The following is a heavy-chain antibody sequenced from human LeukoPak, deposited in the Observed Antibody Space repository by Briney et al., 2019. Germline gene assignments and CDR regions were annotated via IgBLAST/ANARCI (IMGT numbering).Heavy chain of an antibody. CDR3: ASPSINAGVEAFDI. CDR1: GGTFSSYA. V-gene: IGHV1-69*13. Sequence: ASVKVSCKASGGTFSSYAISWVRQAPGQGLEWMGGIIPIFGTANYAQKFQGRVTITADESTSTAYMELSSLRSEDTAVYYCASPSINAGVEAFDIWGQGTMVTVSS. CDR2: IIPIFGTA. D-gene: IGHD5-24*01. J-gene: IGHJ3*02.